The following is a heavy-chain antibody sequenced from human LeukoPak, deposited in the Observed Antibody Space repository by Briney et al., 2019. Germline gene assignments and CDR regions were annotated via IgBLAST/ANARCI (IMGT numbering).Heavy chain of an antibody. V-gene: IGHV3-30*18. CDR1: GFTFSSYG. J-gene: IGHJ4*02. Sequence: GGSLRLSCAASGFTFSSYGMHWVRRAPGKGLEWVAVISYDGSNKYYADSVKGRFTISRDNSKNTLYLQMNSLRAEDTAVYYCAKGYYYFDYWGQGTLVTVSS. CDR3: AKGYYYFDY. D-gene: IGHD1-26*01. CDR2: ISYDGSNK.